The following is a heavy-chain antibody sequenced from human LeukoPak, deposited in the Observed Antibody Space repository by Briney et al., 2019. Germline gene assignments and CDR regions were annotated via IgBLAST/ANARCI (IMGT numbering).Heavy chain of an antibody. J-gene: IGHJ4*02. D-gene: IGHD3-10*01. CDR3: AAGYGSGSYSV. CDR2: ISISVSTI. V-gene: IGHV3-11*01. Sequence: GGSLRLSCAASGFTFNDFSDYYLSWIRQAPGKGLEWVSYISISVSTISHADSVKGRFAISRDNAKKSLSLQMDSLRAEDTAVYYCAAGYGSGSYSVWGQGTLVTVYS. CDR1: GFTFNDFSDYY.